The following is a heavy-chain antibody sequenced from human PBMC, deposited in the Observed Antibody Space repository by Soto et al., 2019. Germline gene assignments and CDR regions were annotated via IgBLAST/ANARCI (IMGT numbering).Heavy chain of an antibody. CDR2: INTNTGNP. CDR3: ARGVWVVPARKNAFDI. V-gene: IGHV7-4-1*01. J-gene: IGHJ3*02. CDR1: VYTLTSYG. Sequence: EGAVKVSFKASVYTLTSYGINLGRQGPGQGLEWMGWINTNTGNPTYAQGFTGRFVFSLDTSVSTAYLQICSLKAEDTAVYYCARGVWVVPARKNAFDIWGQGTMVTVSS. D-gene: IGHD2-2*01.